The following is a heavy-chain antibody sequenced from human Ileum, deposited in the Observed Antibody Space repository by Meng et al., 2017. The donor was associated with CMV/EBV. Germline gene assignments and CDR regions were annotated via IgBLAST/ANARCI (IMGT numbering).Heavy chain of an antibody. J-gene: IGHJ4*02. CDR3: ARDGLSGRYFDY. CDR2: INTNTGNP. V-gene: IGHV7-4-1*02. CDR1: GYNFTSNN. D-gene: IGHD1-26*01. Sequence: QVQLVQSGSELKKPGASVKVSCKASGYNFTSNNIIWVRQAPGQGPEWMGWINTNTGNPTYAQGFTGRFVFSLDTSVSTTYLQISSLKAEDTAVYYCARDGLSGRYFDYWGQGTPVTVSS.